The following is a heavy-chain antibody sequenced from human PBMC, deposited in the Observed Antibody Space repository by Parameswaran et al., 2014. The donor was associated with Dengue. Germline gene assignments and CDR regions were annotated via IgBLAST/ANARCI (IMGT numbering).Heavy chain of an antibody. CDR2: IYYSGST. J-gene: IGHJ5*02. Sequence: VRQMPGKGLEWIGYIYYSGSTYYNPSLKSRVTISVDTSKNQFSLKLSSVTAADTAVYYCARQRGSGSYSSMDWFDPWGQGTLVTVSS. CDR3: ARQRGSGSYSSMDWFDP. D-gene: IGHD3-10*01. V-gene: IGHV4-30-4*01.